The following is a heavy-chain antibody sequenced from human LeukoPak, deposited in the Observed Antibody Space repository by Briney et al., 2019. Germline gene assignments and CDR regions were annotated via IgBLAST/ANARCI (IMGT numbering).Heavy chain of an antibody. D-gene: IGHD5-18*01. J-gene: IGHJ4*02. Sequence: GESLNISCKGSGYRFTAFWIGWVRQMPGKGLEWMGIIFPGDSETRYSPSFQGQVTISVDNSISTAYLQWSSLKASDTAMYFCATGGIYSSNFDYWGQGTMVTVSS. CDR2: IFPGDSET. CDR3: ATGGIYSSNFDY. V-gene: IGHV5-51*01. CDR1: GYRFTAFW.